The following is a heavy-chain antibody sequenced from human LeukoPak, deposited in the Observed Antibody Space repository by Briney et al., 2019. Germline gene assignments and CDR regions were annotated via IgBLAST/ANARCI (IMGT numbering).Heavy chain of an antibody. D-gene: IGHD6-13*01. CDR2: IYYSGST. CDR3: ARGVSSSWNGRGALDL. J-gene: IGHJ3*01. V-gene: IGHV4-59*08. CDR1: GGSISSYY. Sequence: SETLSLTCTVSGGSISSYYWSWIRQPPGKGLEWIGYIYYSGSTNYNPSLKSRVTISVDTSKNQFSLKLSSVTAADTAVYYCARGVSSSWNGRGALDLGDQGTMVTVSS.